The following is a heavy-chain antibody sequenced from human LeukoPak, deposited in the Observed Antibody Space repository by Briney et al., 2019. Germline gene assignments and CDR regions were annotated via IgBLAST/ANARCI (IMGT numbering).Heavy chain of an antibody. J-gene: IGHJ4*02. V-gene: IGHV4-4*07. CDR1: GGSISSYY. CDR2: IYTSGST. CDR3: ARDRYYFWSCYYSYFDY. D-gene: IGHD3-3*01. Sequence: SETLSLTCTVSGGSISSYYWSWIRQPAGKGLEWLGRIYTSGSTNYNPSLKSRVTMSVDTSKNQFSLKLSSVTAADTAVYYCARDRYYFWSCYYSYFDYWGQGTLVTVSS.